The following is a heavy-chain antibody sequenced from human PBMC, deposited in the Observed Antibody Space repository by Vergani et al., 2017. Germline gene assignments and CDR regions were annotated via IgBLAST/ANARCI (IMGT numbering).Heavy chain of an antibody. J-gene: IGHJ4*02. CDR3: ARDSPLPSGDYAFDY. CDR1: GFTFTSSA. Sequence: QMQLVQSGPEVKKPGTSVKVSCKASGFTFTSSAMQWVRQARGQRLEWIGWIVVGSGNTNYAQKFQERVTITVEMSTSTAYMEPSSLRYEDTAVYYCARDSPLPSGDYAFDYWGQGSLVTVSS. V-gene: IGHV1-58*02. CDR2: IVVGSGNT. D-gene: IGHD4-17*01.